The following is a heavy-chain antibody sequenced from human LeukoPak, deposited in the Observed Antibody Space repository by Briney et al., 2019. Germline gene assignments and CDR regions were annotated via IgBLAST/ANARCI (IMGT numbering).Heavy chain of an antibody. CDR2: INSDGYSI. J-gene: IGHJ5*01. Sequence: GGSLRLSCAASGFTFSGYWMHWVRQAPGKGLVWVSRINSDGYSITYANSVKGRFTISRDNAKNTLYLQMNSLIAEDTAVYFCTRAGYSSGFDSWGQGTLVTVSS. D-gene: IGHD6-19*01. CDR1: GFTFSGYW. CDR3: TRAGYSSGFDS. V-gene: IGHV3-74*03.